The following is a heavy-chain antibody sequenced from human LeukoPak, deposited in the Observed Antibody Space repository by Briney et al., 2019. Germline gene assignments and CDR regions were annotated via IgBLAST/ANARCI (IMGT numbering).Heavy chain of an antibody. D-gene: IGHD3-10*01. CDR3: AKAEHPYMVRGVTPFY. CDR1: GFAFSSYG. V-gene: IGHV3-30*18. CDR2: ISYHGNNK. J-gene: IGHJ4*02. Sequence: GGSLRLSCAASGFAFSSYGMPWIRQAPGKGLEWVAVISYHGNNKYYVDSVKGRFTISRDNSKNTLYLQMNSLRVEDTAVYYCAKAEHPYMVRGVTPFYWGQGTLVTVSS.